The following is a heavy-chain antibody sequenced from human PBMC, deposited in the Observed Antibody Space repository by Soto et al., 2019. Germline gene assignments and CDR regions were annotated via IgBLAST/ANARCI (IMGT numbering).Heavy chain of an antibody. Sequence: EVQLLESGGGLVQPGGSLRLSCAASGFTFSTYAMNWVRQAPGNGLGWVSAFSGRGGSIHYADSGKGRFTISRDNSKNPLYLQMNSLRDEDTAVYHCVKGYWKGDVWGQGTTVTVSS. D-gene: IGHD1-1*01. J-gene: IGHJ6*02. CDR1: GFTFSTYA. CDR3: VKGYWKGDV. CDR2: FSGRGGSI. V-gene: IGHV3-23*01.